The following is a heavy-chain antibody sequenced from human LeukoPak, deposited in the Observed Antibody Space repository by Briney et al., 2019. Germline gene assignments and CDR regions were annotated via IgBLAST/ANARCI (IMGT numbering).Heavy chain of an antibody. CDR2: IYTSGST. Sequence: SETLSLTCTVSGGSFNSGGYYWSWIRQPAGKGLEWIGRIYTSGSTDYNPSLKSRVTISIDTSRNQFSLELSSVTAADTAVYYCARDVTMLVGGYFEYWGQGTLVTVSS. V-gene: IGHV4-61*02. CDR1: GGSFNSGGYY. J-gene: IGHJ4*01. D-gene: IGHD3-22*01. CDR3: ARDVTMLVGGYFEY.